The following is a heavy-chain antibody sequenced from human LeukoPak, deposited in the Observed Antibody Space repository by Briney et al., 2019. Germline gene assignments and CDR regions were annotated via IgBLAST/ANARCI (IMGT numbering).Heavy chain of an antibody. V-gene: IGHV3-33*08. CDR1: GITFSSYG. D-gene: IGHD3-3*01. J-gene: IGHJ5*02. CDR2: IWYDGSNK. Sequence: GGSLRLSCAASGITFSSYGMHWVRQAPGKGLEWVAFIWYDGSNKYYGDSAKGRFTISRDNSKNTLYLQMNSLRAEDTAVYYCAREGVRFLFDPWGQGTLVTVSS. CDR3: AREGVRFLFDP.